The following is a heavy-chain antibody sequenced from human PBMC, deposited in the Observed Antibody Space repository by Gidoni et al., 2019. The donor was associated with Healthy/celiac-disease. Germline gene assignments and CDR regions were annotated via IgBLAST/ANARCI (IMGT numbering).Heavy chain of an antibody. CDR1: GFPFSSYE. J-gene: IGHJ4*02. Sequence: EVQLVESGGGLVQPGGSLTLSCAASGFPFSSYEMNWVRRAPGKGLELVSYIRSSGRTIYYEDSVKCRFTISRDNAKNSLYLQMNSLRAEDTAVYYCARPPSYRGGSYGAWGQGTLVTVSS. CDR3: ARPPSYRGGSYGA. V-gene: IGHV3-48*03. D-gene: IGHD1-26*01. CDR2: IRSSGRTI.